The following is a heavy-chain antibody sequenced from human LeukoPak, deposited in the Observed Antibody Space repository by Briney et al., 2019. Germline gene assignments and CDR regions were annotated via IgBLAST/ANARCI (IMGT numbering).Heavy chain of an antibody. Sequence: PGGSLRLSCAASGLTFSSYAMSWVRQAPGKGLEWVSAISGSGGSTYYADSVKGRFTISRDNSKNTLYLQMNSLRAEDTAVYYCAKDKSSSSWYMSFQHWGQGTLVTVSS. V-gene: IGHV3-23*01. D-gene: IGHD6-13*01. CDR2: ISGSGGST. J-gene: IGHJ1*01. CDR3: AKDKSSSSWYMSFQH. CDR1: GLTFSSYA.